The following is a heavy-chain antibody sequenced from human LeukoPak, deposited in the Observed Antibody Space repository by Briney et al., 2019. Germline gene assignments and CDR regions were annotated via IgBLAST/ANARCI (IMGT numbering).Heavy chain of an antibody. CDR1: GFTFSSYD. CDR2: IGTAGDT. J-gene: IGHJ3*02. Sequence: GGSLRLSCTASGFTFSSYDMHWVRQATGKGLEWVSAIGTAGDTYYPGSVKGRFTISRENAKNSLYLQMNSLRAGDTAVYYCARTDLRGSYAFDIWGQGTMVTVSS. CDR3: ARTDLRGSYAFDI. V-gene: IGHV3-13*01. D-gene: IGHD5-24*01.